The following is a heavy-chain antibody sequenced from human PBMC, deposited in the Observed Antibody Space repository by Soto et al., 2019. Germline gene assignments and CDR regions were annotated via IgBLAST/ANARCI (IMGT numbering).Heavy chain of an antibody. D-gene: IGHD5-12*01. CDR2: IYHSGST. CDR1: GGSISSGGYS. V-gene: IGHV4-30-2*01. CDR3: AAGGGLPRYY. J-gene: IGHJ4*02. Sequence: SETLSLTCAVSGGSISSGGYSWSWIRQLPGKGLEWIGYIYHSGSTYYNPSLKSRVTISVDRSKNQFSLKLSSVTAADMAVYYCAAGGGLPRYYWGQGTLVTVSS.